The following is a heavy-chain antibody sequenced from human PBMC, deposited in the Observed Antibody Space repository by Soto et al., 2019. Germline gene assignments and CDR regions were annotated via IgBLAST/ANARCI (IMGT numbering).Heavy chain of an antibody. CDR2: INHSGST. Sequence: SETLSLTCTVSGGSISSAAYYWSWVRQPPGKGLEWIGEINHSGSTNYNPSLKSRVTISVDTSKNQFSLKLSSVTAADTAVYYCARGAQIVVVPAATPIMDVWGKGTTVTVSS. D-gene: IGHD2-2*01. J-gene: IGHJ6*03. V-gene: IGHV4-34*01. CDR1: GGSISSAAYY. CDR3: ARGAQIVVVPAATPIMDV.